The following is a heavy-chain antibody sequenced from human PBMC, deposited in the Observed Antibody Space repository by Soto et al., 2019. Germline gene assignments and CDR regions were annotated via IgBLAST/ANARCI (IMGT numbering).Heavy chain of an antibody. D-gene: IGHD3-10*01. J-gene: IGHJ4*02. CDR1: GGTFSSYT. V-gene: IGHV1-69*08. Sequence: QVQLVQSGAEVKKPGSSVKVSCKASGGTFSSYTISWVRQAPGQGLEWMGRIIPILGIANYAQKFQGRVTITADKATSTAYMELSSLRSEDTAVYCCARDNYGNPLPDYWGQGTLVTVSS. CDR2: IIPILGIA. CDR3: ARDNYGNPLPDY.